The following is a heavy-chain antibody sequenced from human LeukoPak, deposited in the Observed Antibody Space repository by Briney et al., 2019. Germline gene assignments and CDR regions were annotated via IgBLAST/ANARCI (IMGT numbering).Heavy chain of an antibody. CDR3: AREKSYYNSRSSYFDF. D-gene: IGHD1-26*01. Sequence: PSETLSLTCTVSGGSISNHYWSWIRQSPGKGLGWIGYIYYRGNTNYNPSLRSRVTISVDTSKNQFSLKLSSLTAADTAVYFCAREKSYYNSRSSYFDFWGQGTLVTVSS. CDR2: IYYRGNT. J-gene: IGHJ4*02. CDR1: GGSISNHY. V-gene: IGHV4-59*11.